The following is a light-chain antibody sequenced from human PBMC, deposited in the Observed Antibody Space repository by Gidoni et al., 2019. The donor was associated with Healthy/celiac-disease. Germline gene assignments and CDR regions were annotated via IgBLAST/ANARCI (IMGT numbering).Light chain of an antibody. Sequence: ELVLPQPPGPLSLSPGERATLSCRASQSVSSSYLAWYQQKPGQAPRLLIYGASSRATGIPDRFSGSGSGTDFTLTISRLEPEDFAVYYCQQYGSSLLTFGGGTKVEIK. CDR2: GAS. CDR1: QSVSSSY. J-gene: IGKJ4*01. CDR3: QQYGSSLLT. V-gene: IGKV3-20*01.